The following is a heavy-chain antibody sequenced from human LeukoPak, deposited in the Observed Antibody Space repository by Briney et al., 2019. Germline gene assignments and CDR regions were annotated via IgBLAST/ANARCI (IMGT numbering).Heavy chain of an antibody. CDR1: GFTFSSYS. D-gene: IGHD6-6*01. CDR3: ASPPSSSSGFDY. J-gene: IGHJ4*02. CDR2: ISSSSSYI. Sequence: NPGGSLRLSCAASGFTFSSYSMNWARQAPGKGLEWVSSISSSSSYIYYADSVKGRFTISRDNAKNSLYLQMNSLRAEDTAVYYCASPPSSSSGFDYWGQGTLVTVSS. V-gene: IGHV3-21*01.